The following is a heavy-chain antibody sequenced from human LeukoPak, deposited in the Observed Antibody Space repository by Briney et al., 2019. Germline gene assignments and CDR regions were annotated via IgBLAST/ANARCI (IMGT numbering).Heavy chain of an antibody. V-gene: IGHV4-39*01. CDR1: GGSISSSSYY. CDR2: IYYSGST. CDR3: ARTPLPGIVVVIAHPGNAFDI. J-gene: IGHJ3*02. Sequence: PSETLSLTCTVSGGSISSSSYYWGWIRQPPGKGLEWIGSIYYSGSTYYNPSLKSRVTISVDTSKNQFSLKLSSVTAADTAVYYCARTPLPGIVVVIAHPGNAFDIWGQGTMVTVSS. D-gene: IGHD2-21*01.